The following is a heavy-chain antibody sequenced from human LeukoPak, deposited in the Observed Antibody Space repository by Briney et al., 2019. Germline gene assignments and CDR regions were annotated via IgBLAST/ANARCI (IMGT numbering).Heavy chain of an antibody. J-gene: IGHJ5*02. CDR1: GYTFTSYD. D-gene: IGHD3-9*01. CDR3: ARGPPRLRYFDWSRFDP. V-gene: IGHV1-8*01. CDR2: MNPNSGNT. Sequence: ASVKVSCKASGYTFTSYDINWVRQAPGQGLEWMGWMNPNSGNTGYAQKFQGRVTMTRNTSISTAYMELSSLRSEDTAVYYCARGPPRLRYFDWSRFDPWGQGTLVTVSS.